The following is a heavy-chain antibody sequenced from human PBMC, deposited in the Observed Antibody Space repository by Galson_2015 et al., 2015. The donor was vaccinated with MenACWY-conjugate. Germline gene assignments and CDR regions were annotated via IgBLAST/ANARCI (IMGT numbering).Heavy chain of an antibody. D-gene: IGHD3-22*01. J-gene: IGHJ4*02. CDR3: ARFTYYYDSSGYLSPSYYFDY. V-gene: IGHV6-1*01. CDR1: GDSVSSNSAA. Sequence: CAISGDSVSSNSAAWNWIRQSPSRGLEWLGRTYYRSKWYNDYAVSVKSRITINPDTSKNQFSLQLNSVTPEDTAVYYCARFTYYYDSSGYLSPSYYFDYWGQGTLVTVSS. CDR2: TYYRSKWYN.